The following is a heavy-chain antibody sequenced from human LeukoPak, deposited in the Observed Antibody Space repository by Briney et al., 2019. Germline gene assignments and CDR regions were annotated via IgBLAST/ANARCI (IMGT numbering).Heavy chain of an antibody. V-gene: IGHV4-59*01. CDR2: IYYSGST. CDR3: ARGLQMATTPFDY. CDR1: GGSISSYY. Sequence: PSGTLSLTCTVSGGSISSYYWSWIRQPPGKGLEWIGYIYYSGSTNYNPSLKSRVTISVDTSKNQFSLKLSSVTAADTAVYYCARGLQMATTPFDYWGQGTLVTVSS. D-gene: IGHD5-24*01. J-gene: IGHJ4*02.